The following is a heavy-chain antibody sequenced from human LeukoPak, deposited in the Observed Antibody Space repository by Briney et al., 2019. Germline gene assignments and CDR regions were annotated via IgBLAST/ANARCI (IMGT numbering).Heavy chain of an antibody. J-gene: IGHJ4*02. CDR2: IYHSGST. CDR3: ARQNWVIDY. Sequence: SETLSLTCAVSGYSISSGYYWGWIRQPPGKGLEWIGSIYHSGSTYYNPSLKSRVTISVDTSKNQFSLKLSSVTAADTAVYCCARQNWVIDYWGQGTLVTVSS. D-gene: IGHD7-27*01. V-gene: IGHV4-38-2*01. CDR1: GYSISSGYY.